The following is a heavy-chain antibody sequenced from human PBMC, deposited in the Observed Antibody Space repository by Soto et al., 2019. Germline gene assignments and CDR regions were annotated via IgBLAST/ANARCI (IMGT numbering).Heavy chain of an antibody. D-gene: IGHD5-18*01. CDR3: AKDIVRYTYGACDY. J-gene: IGHJ4*02. Sequence: SLRLSCAASGFTFNTYGMYWVRQAPGKGLEWVAAISYDGSNKYHADSVKGRFTISRDNSKNTLYLQVNSLRVEDTAVYYCAKDIVRYTYGACDYWGQGALVTVSS. CDR2: ISYDGSNK. V-gene: IGHV3-30*18. CDR1: GFTFNTYG.